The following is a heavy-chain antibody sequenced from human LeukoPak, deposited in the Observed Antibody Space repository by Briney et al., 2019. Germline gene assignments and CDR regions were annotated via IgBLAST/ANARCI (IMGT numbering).Heavy chain of an antibody. Sequence: SETLSLTCAVSGGPIMTAPYYLGWIRPPPGKGLAWLGSVFHDGTTYYNPSLKSRVTISVDTSKNQFSLKLSSVTAADTAVYYCARYSSSGHDAFDIWGQGTMVTVSS. CDR1: GGPIMTAPYY. J-gene: IGHJ3*02. D-gene: IGHD6-6*01. V-gene: IGHV4-39*07. CDR2: VFHDGTT. CDR3: ARYSSSGHDAFDI.